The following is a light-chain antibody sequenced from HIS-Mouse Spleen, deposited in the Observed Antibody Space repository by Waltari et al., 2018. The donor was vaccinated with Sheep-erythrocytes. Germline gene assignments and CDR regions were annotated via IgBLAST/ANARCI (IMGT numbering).Light chain of an antibody. V-gene: IGKV1-39*01. CDR3: QQSYSTPQFT. CDR2: AAS. CDR1: QSISRY. Sequence: DIQMTQSPSSLSASVGDRATITCRASQSISRYLNWYQQKPGKAPKLLIYAASSLQSGVPSRFSGSGSGTDFTLTISSLQPEDFATYYCQQSYSTPQFTFGPGTKVDIK. J-gene: IGKJ3*01.